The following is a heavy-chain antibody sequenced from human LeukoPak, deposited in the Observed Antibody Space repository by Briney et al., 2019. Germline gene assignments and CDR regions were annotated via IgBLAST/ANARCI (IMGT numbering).Heavy chain of an antibody. Sequence: SGTLSLTCTVSGGSISGFYWNWIRQPPGKGLEWIGYVYYSGNTNYNPSLKSRVTISLDTSKNQFSLKLRSVTAADTAVYYCARDTRDAFDIWGQGTMVTVSS. CDR3: ARDTRDAFDI. CDR2: VYYSGNT. V-gene: IGHV4-59*01. J-gene: IGHJ3*02. CDR1: GGSISGFY.